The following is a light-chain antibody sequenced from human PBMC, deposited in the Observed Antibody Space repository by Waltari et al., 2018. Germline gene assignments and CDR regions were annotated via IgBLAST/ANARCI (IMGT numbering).Light chain of an antibody. CDR1: QSLLHRNGNTY. V-gene: IGKV2-29*02. J-gene: IGKJ4*01. Sequence: DIVMTQTPLSLSVTPGEPASISCRSSQSLLHRNGNTYLYWYLQKPGKPPRLLIYRVSNRFSGVPDRFSGSGSGTDFTLKISRVEAEDVGVYYCMHALQTPLTFGGGTKLEIK. CDR2: RVS. CDR3: MHALQTPLT.